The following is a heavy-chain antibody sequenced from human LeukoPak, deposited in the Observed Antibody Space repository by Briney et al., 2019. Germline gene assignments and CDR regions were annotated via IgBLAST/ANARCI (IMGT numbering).Heavy chain of an antibody. D-gene: IGHD1-26*01. J-gene: IGHJ4*02. V-gene: IGHV4-39*01. CDR3: ARRVRVGFREGSFDY. CDR1: GDPISRTSFD. Sequence: SETLSLTCTVSGDPISRTSFDWGWIRQPPGKGLEWIGNIYHSGSTTYNPSLKSRVTLSVDTSTNQFSLRLSSVTAADTAVYYCARRVRVGFREGSFDYWGQGTRVTVST. CDR2: IYHSGST.